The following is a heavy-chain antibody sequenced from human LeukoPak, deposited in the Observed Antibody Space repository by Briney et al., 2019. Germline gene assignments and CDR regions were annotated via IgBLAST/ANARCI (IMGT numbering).Heavy chain of an antibody. CDR2: INHSGST. J-gene: IGHJ4*02. D-gene: IGHD6-19*01. Sequence: PSETLSLTCAVYGGSFSGYYWSWIRQPPGKGLEWIGEINHSGSTNYNPSLKSRVTISVDTSKNQFSLKLSSVTAADTAVYYCAGASGWYEYFDYWGQGTLVTVSS. CDR1: GGSFSGYY. CDR3: AGASGWYEYFDY. V-gene: IGHV4-34*01.